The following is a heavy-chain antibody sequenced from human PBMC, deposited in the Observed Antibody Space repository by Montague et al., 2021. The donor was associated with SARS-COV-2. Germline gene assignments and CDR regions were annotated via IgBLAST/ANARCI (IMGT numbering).Heavy chain of an antibody. Sequence: SLRLSCAAFGFNFSSYWMSWVRQAPGKGLEWVANIKEDGSQKYYMDSVKGRFTISRDNAKNSLYLQMNSLTGEDTAVYYCAREEKWGQGTRVTVSS. CDR2: IKEDGSQK. CDR1: GFNFSSYW. V-gene: IGHV3-7*01. J-gene: IGHJ4*02. CDR3: AREEK.